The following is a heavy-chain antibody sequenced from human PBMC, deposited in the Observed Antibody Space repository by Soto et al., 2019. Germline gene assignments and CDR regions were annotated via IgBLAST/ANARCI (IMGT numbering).Heavy chain of an antibody. J-gene: IGHJ6*02. D-gene: IGHD3-10*01. V-gene: IGHV4-34*01. Sequence: PWETLSLTCAVYGGSFSGYYWSWIRQPPGKGLEWIGEINHSGSTNYNPSLKSRVTISVDTSKNQFSLKLSSVTAADTAVYYCARLRGRPSGPKYYYYYGMDVWGQGTTVTVSS. CDR3: ARLRGRPSGPKYYYYYGMDV. CDR1: GGSFSGYY. CDR2: INHSGST.